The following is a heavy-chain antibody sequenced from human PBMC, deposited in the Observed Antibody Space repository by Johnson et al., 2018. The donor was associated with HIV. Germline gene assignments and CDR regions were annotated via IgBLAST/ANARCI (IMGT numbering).Heavy chain of an antibody. CDR1: GFTFSSHD. Sequence: VQLVESGGGVVQPGRSLRVSCGASGFTFSSHDMHWVRQAPGKGLEWVAVISNDGNSKYYTESLKGRITISRDNSMNTLYLQMNSLRPEDTAVYYCASLGYTSGWIVSDDGFDVWGQGTLVTVSS. J-gene: IGHJ3*01. D-gene: IGHD6-19*01. CDR2: ISNDGNSK. V-gene: IGHV3-30-3*01. CDR3: ASLGYTSGWIVSDDGFDV.